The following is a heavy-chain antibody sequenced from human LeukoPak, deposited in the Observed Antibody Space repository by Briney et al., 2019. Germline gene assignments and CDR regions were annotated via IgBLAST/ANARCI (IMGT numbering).Heavy chain of an antibody. CDR1: GFAFSRYW. J-gene: IGHJ4*02. Sequence: GGSLRLSCAASGFAFSRYWMSWVRQAPGKRLEWVANIKEDGSEKYYVDSVKGRFTISRDNAKNSLYLQMNSLRAEDTAVYYCARVRSGSYWESDYWGQGTLVTVSS. V-gene: IGHV3-7*01. CDR2: IKEDGSEK. D-gene: IGHD3-10*01. CDR3: ARVRSGSYWESDY.